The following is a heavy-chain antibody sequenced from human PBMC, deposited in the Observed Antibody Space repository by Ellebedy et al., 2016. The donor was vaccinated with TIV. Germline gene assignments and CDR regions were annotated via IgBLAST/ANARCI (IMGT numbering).Heavy chain of an antibody. CDR2: MNPNSGNS. Sequence: ASVKVSXXASGYTFTTYDINWVRQATGQGLEWMGWMNPNSGNSAYAQKFQGRVTMTRNTSVTTAYMELSSLRSDDTAVYFCARRPGGYFDGSGYQAGYYYGLDVWGQGTTVTVTS. V-gene: IGHV1-8*01. D-gene: IGHD3-22*01. J-gene: IGHJ6*02. CDR1: GYTFTTYD. CDR3: ARRPGGYFDGSGYQAGYYYGLDV.